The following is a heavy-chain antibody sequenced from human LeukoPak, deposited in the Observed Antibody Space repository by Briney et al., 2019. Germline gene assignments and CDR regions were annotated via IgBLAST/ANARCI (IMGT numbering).Heavy chain of an antibody. V-gene: IGHV3-30-3*01. J-gene: IGHJ4*02. D-gene: IGHD3-10*01. CDR3: AGGSDLGF. CDR2: ISYDGSNK. CDR1: GFTFSSYA. Sequence: PGRSLRLSCAASGFTFSSYAMHWVRQAPGKGLEWVAVISYDGSNKYYADSVKGRFTISRGNSKNTLYLQMNSLRAEDTAVYYCAGGSDLGFWGQGTLVTVSS.